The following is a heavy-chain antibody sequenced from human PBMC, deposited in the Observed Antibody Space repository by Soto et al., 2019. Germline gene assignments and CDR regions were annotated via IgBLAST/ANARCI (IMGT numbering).Heavy chain of an antibody. J-gene: IGHJ4*02. CDR3: ARHQNEEQWLVLGDY. CDR2: IYPGDSDT. CDR1: GYSFTSYW. D-gene: IGHD6-19*01. V-gene: IGHV5-51*01. Sequence: PGESLKISCKGSGYSFTSYWIGWVRQMPGKGLEWMGIIYPGDSDTRYSPSFQGQVTISADKSISTAYLQWSSLKASDTAMYYCARHQNEEQWLVLGDYWGQGTLVTVSS.